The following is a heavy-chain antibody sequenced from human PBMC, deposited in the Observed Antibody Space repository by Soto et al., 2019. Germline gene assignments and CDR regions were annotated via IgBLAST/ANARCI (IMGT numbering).Heavy chain of an antibody. J-gene: IGHJ4*01. CDR3: EKDRMASLSGYPQGAFDY. CDR2: IILTGRGP. CDR1: GFTFTTYA. D-gene: IGHD3-9*01. V-gene: IGHV3-23*01. Sequence: PGGSLRLSFGASGFTFTTYAMSGFPHAPGKGLEWVSAIILTGRGPYYADPVKGPFTISRANSKNTPYLQMNSQRAQDTAVYYCEKDRMASLSGYPQGAFDYWGQGTLVTVSP.